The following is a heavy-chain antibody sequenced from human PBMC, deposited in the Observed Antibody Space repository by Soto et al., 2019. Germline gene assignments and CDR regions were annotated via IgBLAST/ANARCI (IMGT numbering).Heavy chain of an antibody. CDR1: GGSFSGYY. CDR2: INHSGST. Sequence: KPSETLSLTXAVYGGSFSGYYWSWIRQPPGKGLEWIGEINHSGSTNYNPSLKSRVTISVDTSKNQFSLKLSSVTAADTAVYYCAREYSSSWYVYYYYGMDVWGQGTTVTVSS. D-gene: IGHD6-13*01. J-gene: IGHJ6*02. CDR3: AREYSSSWYVYYYYGMDV. V-gene: IGHV4-34*01.